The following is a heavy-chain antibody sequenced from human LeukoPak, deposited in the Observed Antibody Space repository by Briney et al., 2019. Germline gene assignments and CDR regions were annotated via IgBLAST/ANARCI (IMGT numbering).Heavy chain of an antibody. Sequence: SETLSLTCTVSGGSISSGDYYWSWIRQPPGKGLEWIGYIYYSGSTYYNPSLKSRVTISVDTSKNQFSLKLSSVTAADTAVYYCARLSTGSTILLSDYYYMDVWGKGTTVTASS. CDR3: ARLSTGSTILLSDYYYMDV. CDR1: GGSISSGDYY. J-gene: IGHJ6*03. D-gene: IGHD2-2*01. CDR2: IYYSGST. V-gene: IGHV4-30-4*08.